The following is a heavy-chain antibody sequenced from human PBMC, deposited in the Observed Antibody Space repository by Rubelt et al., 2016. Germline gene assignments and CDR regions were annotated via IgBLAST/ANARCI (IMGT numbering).Heavy chain of an antibody. CDR2: IILLLGST. J-gene: IGHJ4*02. Sequence: LEWMGRIILLLGSTNYAQKFQGRVTITADDSTSSAYLEMSSLGSDDTAVYYCTRASYRDGYAFQRGYFLDSWGQGTLVTVSS. CDR3: TRASYRDGYAFQRGYFLDS. D-gene: IGHD5-24*01. V-gene: IGHV1-69*11.